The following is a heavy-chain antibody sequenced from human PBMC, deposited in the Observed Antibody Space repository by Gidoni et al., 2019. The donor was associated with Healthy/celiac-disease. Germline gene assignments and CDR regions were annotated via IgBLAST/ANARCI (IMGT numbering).Heavy chain of an antibody. J-gene: IGHJ3*02. CDR2: ISSSSSYI. Sequence: EVQLVEYGGGLVKPGGSLRLSCAASGFTFSSYSMNWVRQAPGKGLEWVSSISSSSSYIYYADSVKGRFTISRDNAKNSLYLQMNSLRAEDTAVYYCARVRRGATNPGAFDIWGQGTMVTVSS. D-gene: IGHD5-12*01. CDR1: GFTFSSYS. V-gene: IGHV3-21*01. CDR3: ARVRRGATNPGAFDI.